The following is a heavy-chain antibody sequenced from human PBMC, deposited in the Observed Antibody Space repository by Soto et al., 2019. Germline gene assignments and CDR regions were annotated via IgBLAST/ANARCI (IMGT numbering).Heavy chain of an antibody. D-gene: IGHD2-15*01. CDR2: IAYDGGNK. J-gene: IGHJ6*02. V-gene: IGHV3-30-3*01. CDR1: GFTFRNYA. CDR3: ARGDREDIAVVIGVRPGKYGVDV. Sequence: QVHLVESGGGVVQPGRSLRLSCAASGFTFRNYAMHWVRQAPGKGLECVAVIAYDGGNKFYRDYVKGRFTISRDNSKNTLYLQINSLRYEDTAVYYCARGDREDIAVVIGVRPGKYGVDVWGQGTTVTVSS.